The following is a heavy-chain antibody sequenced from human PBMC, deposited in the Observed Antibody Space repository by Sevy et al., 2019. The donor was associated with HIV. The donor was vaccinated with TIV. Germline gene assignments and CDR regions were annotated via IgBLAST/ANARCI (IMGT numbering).Heavy chain of an antibody. V-gene: IGHV4-30-4*01. D-gene: IGHD3-3*01. Sequence: SETLSLTCTVSGGSISSGDYYWSWIRQPPGKGLEWIGYIYYSGSTYYNPSLKSRVTISVDTSKNQFSLKLSSVTAADTAVYYCARAGKYDFWSGYLTPPEWFYPWGQGTLVTVSS. J-gene: IGHJ5*02. CDR3: ARAGKYDFWSGYLTPPEWFYP. CDR1: GGSISSGDYY. CDR2: IYYSGST.